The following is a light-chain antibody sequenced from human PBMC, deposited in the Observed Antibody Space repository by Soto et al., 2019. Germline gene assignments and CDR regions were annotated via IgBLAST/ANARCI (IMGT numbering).Light chain of an antibody. V-gene: IGLV2-14*01. Sequence: ALTQPASVSGSPGQSITISCTGTSSDVGGYNYVSWYQQHPGKAPKLMIYEVSNRPSGVSNRFSGAKSGNTASLTISGLQAEDEADYYCSSYTTANTYVFGTGTKVTVL. CDR2: EVS. CDR1: SSDVGGYNY. CDR3: SSYTTANTYV. J-gene: IGLJ1*01.